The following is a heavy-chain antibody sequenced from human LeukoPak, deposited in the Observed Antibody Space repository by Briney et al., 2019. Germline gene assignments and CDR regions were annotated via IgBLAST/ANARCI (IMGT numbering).Heavy chain of an antibody. V-gene: IGHV4-30-4*08. D-gene: IGHD3-10*01. CDR2: IYYSGST. CDR1: GGSISSGDYY. Sequence: SETLSLTCTVSGGSISSGDYYWSWIRQPPGKGLEWIGYIYYSGSTYYNPSLKSRVTISVDTSKNQFSLKLSSVTAADTAVYYCARVIGEENWCDPWGQGTLVTVSS. CDR3: ARVIGEENWCDP. J-gene: IGHJ5*02.